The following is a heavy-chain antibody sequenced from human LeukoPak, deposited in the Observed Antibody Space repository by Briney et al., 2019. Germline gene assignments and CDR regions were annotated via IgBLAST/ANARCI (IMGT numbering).Heavy chain of an antibody. Sequence: GGSLKLSCAASGFTLSDSAIHWVRQASGKGLEWVGLIDRPAKSYATAYGASVGGRYTISRDDSKNTAYLQMDSLKTEDTALYYCTRDRGTYNWLDPWGQGTLVTVSS. CDR3: TRDRGTYNWLDP. CDR2: IDRPAKSYAT. J-gene: IGHJ5*02. D-gene: IGHD1-26*01. CDR1: GFTLSDSA. V-gene: IGHV3-73*01.